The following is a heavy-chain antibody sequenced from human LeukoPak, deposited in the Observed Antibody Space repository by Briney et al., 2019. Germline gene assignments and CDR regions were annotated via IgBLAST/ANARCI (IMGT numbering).Heavy chain of an antibody. CDR2: INPRGGST. CDR1: GYTFTSYY. V-gene: IGHV1-46*01. CDR3: ARAPAYYDSSTPGY. Sequence: GASVKVSCKASGYTFTSYYMHWVRQAPGQGVEWVGIINPRGGSTSCAQKFQGRVTMTRDTSTGTVYMELSSLTSEDTAVYYCARAPAYYDSSTPGYWGQGTLVTVSS. D-gene: IGHD3-22*01. J-gene: IGHJ4*02.